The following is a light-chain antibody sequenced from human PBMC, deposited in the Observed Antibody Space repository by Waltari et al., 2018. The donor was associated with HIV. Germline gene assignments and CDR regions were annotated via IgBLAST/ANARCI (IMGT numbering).Light chain of an antibody. CDR3: TSYISSSSPV. V-gene: IGLV2-14*01. Sequence: QSALTQPASVSGSPGQSITISCTGTSNDLRTNTSVSWYQHHPGKAPKVIIYEVHNRPSGVSSRFSGSISANTASLTISGLQAEDEADYFCTSYISSSSPVFGGGTKVTVL. CDR1: SNDLRTNTS. J-gene: IGLJ3*02. CDR2: EVH.